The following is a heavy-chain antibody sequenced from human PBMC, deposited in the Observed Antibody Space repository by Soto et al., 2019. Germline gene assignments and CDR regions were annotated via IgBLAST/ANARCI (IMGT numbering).Heavy chain of an antibody. CDR2: MNPNSGNT. D-gene: IGHD6-13*01. Sequence: ASVKVSCKASGYTXTSYDINWVRQATGQGLEWMGWMNPNSGNTGYAQKFQGRVTMTRNTSISTAYMELSSLRSEDTAVYYCARERSAAGTGWFDPWGQGTLVTXSS. CDR3: ARERSAAGTGWFDP. V-gene: IGHV1-8*01. J-gene: IGHJ5*02. CDR1: GYTXTSYD.